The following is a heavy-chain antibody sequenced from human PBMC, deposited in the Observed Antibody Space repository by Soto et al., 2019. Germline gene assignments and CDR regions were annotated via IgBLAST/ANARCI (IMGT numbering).Heavy chain of an antibody. CDR2: IIPIFGTA. Sequence: SVKVSCKASGGTFSSYAISWVRQAPGQGLEWMGGIIPIFGTANYAQKFQGRVTITADESTSTAYMELSSLRSEDTAVYYCARDWVDVVLVPAAIWGQGTLVTGSS. CDR1: GGTFSSYA. J-gene: IGHJ4*02. V-gene: IGHV1-69*13. D-gene: IGHD2-2*01. CDR3: ARDWVDVVLVPAAI.